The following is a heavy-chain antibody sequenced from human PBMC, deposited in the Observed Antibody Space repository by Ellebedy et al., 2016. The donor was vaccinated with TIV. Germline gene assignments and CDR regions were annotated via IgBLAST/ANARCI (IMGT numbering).Heavy chain of an antibody. Sequence: GESLKISXAASGFTFSSYAMSWVRQAPGKGLEWVANIKQDGSEKYYVDSVKGRFTISRDNAKNSLYLQMNSLRAEDTAVYYCARVLGYCSSTSCYTFETERYFDYWGQGTLVTVSS. V-gene: IGHV3-7*01. CDR3: ARVLGYCSSTSCYTFETERYFDY. CDR2: IKQDGSEK. D-gene: IGHD2-2*02. J-gene: IGHJ4*02. CDR1: GFTFSSYA.